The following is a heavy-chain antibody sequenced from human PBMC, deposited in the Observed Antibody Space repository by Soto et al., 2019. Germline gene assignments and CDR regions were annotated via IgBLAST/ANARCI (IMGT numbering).Heavy chain of an antibody. J-gene: IGHJ4*02. V-gene: IGHV3-7*01. CDR2: IKQDGSKK. CDR1: GFTFSNYG. Sequence: PGGSLRLSCAASGFTFSNYGMHWVRQAPGKGLEWVANIKQDGSKKYYVDSVKGRFTISRDNSKNSLYLQMNSLRAEDTAVYYCARDSPPGASLSDYWGQGTLVTVSS. D-gene: IGHD3-10*01. CDR3: ARDSPPGASLSDY.